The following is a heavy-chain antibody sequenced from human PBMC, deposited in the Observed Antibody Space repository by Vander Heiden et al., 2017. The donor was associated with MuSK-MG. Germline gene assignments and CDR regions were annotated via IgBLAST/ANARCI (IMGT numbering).Heavy chain of an antibody. J-gene: IGHJ3*02. CDR2: IYTSGST. CDR3: ARETWHYGSSGDYPHDAFDI. Sequence: QVQLQESGPGLVKPSQTLSLTCTVSGGSISSGSYYWSWIRQPAGKGLEWIGRIYTSGSTNYNTSIKSRVTISVDTSKNQFSLKRSSVTAAQTAVHYCARETWHYGSSGDYPHDAFDIWGQGTLVTVSS. CDR1: GGSISSGSYY. V-gene: IGHV4-61*02. D-gene: IGHD3-22*01.